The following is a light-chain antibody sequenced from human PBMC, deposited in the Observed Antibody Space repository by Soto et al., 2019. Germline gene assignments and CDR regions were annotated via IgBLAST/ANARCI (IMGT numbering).Light chain of an antibody. Sequence: EIGRTQSPATLSVSPGERATLSCRASQTVSSNLAWYQQKPGQAPRLLIHGASTMTAGIPARFSGGGSGTXXXXXXXXXXXXXXAVYYCKQYNDWPPFTVGPGTRVDIK. CDR3: KQYNDWPPFT. V-gene: IGKV3-15*01. CDR2: GAS. J-gene: IGKJ3*01. CDR1: QTVSSN.